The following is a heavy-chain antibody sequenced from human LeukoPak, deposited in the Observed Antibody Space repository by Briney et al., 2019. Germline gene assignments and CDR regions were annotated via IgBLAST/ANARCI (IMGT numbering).Heavy chain of an antibody. CDR3: ARSDCSSTNCYNFYGMDV. D-gene: IGHD2-2*02. V-gene: IGHV4-39*01. CDR1: GGSISSSGHY. Sequence: PSETLSLTCTVSGGSISSSGHYWGWIRQTPGKGLEWIGSMYYSGSTYYNPSLQSRVTISVDMSKNQFSLQLTSVTAADTAVYYCARSDCSSTNCYNFYGMDVWGQGTTVTVSS. J-gene: IGHJ6*02. CDR2: MYYSGST.